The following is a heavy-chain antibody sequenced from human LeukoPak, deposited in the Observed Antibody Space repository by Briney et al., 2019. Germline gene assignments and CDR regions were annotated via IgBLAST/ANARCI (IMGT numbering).Heavy chain of an antibody. CDR2: ISAYNGNT. Sequence: ASVKVSCKASGYTFTSYGISWVRQAPGQGLEWMGWISAYNGNTDYAQKLQGRVTMTTDTSTSTAYMELRSLRSDDTAVYYCAKDSGYSGYDPFDYWGQGTLVTVSS. D-gene: IGHD5-12*01. J-gene: IGHJ4*02. V-gene: IGHV1-18*01. CDR3: AKDSGYSGYDPFDY. CDR1: GYTFTSYG.